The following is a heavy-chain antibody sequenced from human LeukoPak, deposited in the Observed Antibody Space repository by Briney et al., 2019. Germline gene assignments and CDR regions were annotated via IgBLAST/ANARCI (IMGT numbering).Heavy chain of an antibody. CDR1: GYTFTNYD. CDR2: MNPNSGST. D-gene: IGHD3-10*01. V-gene: IGHV1-8*03. CDR3: ARRGSDYYYYMDV. J-gene: IGHJ6*03. Sequence: ASVKVSCKASGYTFTNYDSIWVRQATGQGLEWMGWMNPNSGSTGYEQKFQGRVTFTRNTSISTAYMELSSLISEDTAVYYCARRGSDYYYYMDVWGKGTTVTVSS.